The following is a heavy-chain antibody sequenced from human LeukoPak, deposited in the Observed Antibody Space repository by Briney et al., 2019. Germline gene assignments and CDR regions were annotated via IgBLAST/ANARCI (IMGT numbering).Heavy chain of an antibody. CDR2: ISYDGSNK. Sequence: GGSLRLSCAAPGFTFSSYAMHWVRQAPGKGLEWVAVISYDGSNKYYADSVKGRFTISRDNSKNTLYLQMNSLRAEDTAVYYCARERVVVVAATFDYWGQGTLVTVSS. V-gene: IGHV3-30*04. D-gene: IGHD2-15*01. CDR1: GFTFSSYA. CDR3: ARERVVVVAATFDY. J-gene: IGHJ4*02.